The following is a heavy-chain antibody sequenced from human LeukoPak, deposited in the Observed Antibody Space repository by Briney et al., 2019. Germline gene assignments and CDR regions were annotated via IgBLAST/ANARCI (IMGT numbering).Heavy chain of an antibody. CDR1: GGSISSYY. V-gene: IGHV4-4*07. Sequence: PSETLSLTCTVSGGSISSYYWSWIRQPAGKGMKWIGRIYTSGRTNYNPSLKSRVTMSVDTSKNQFSLKLSSVTAADTAVYYCARESYRILRFLEWPGGGNWFDPWGQGTLVTVSS. CDR2: IYTSGRT. J-gene: IGHJ5*02. D-gene: IGHD3-3*01. CDR3: ARESYRILRFLEWPGGGNWFDP.